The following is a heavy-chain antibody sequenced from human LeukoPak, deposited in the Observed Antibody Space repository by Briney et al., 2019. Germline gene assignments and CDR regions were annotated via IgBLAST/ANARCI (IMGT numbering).Heavy chain of an antibody. V-gene: IGHV1-2*02. CDR2: ISPHDGNT. CDR1: GYSFSDYD. CDR3: AREGTVRELDY. D-gene: IGHD3/OR15-3a*01. J-gene: IGHJ4*02. Sequence: GASVKVSCKAPGYSFSDYDIHWVRQAPGQGLEWMGWISPHDGNTNYEHMLQGRLTLTRDTAISTVYLQVNRLRADDAAVDYCAREGTVRELDYWGQGALVTVSS.